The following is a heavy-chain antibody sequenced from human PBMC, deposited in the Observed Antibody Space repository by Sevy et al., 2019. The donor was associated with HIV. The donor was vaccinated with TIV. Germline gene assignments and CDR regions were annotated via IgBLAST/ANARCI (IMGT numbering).Heavy chain of an antibody. D-gene: IGHD1-26*01. Sequence: SETLSLTCTVPGGSISSYYWSWIRQPPGKGLEWIGYIYYSGSTNYNPALKSRVTKSVDTSKNQFSLKLSSVTAADTAVYYCARGGARPLDYWGQGTLVTVSS. V-gene: IGHV4-59*01. CDR1: GGSISSYY. CDR2: IYYSGST. CDR3: ARGGARPLDY. J-gene: IGHJ4*02.